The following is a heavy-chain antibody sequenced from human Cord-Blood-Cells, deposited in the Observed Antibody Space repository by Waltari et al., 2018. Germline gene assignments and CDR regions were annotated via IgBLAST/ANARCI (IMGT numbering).Heavy chain of an antibody. CDR2: MNPNSGNT. Sequence: QVQLVQSGAELNNPGSSVQVSCTASGSTFTSYDITSVRQPTGQGLEWMGWMNPNSGNTGYAQKFQGRVTITRNTSISTAYMELSSLRSEDTAVYYCARVGAAAGRTDAFDIWGQGTMVTVSS. D-gene: IGHD6-13*01. V-gene: IGHV1-8*03. CDR3: ARVGAAAGRTDAFDI. J-gene: IGHJ3*02. CDR1: GSTFTSYD.